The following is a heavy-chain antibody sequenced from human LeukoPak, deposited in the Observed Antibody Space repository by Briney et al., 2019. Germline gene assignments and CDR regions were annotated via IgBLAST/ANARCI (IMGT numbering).Heavy chain of an antibody. CDR3: AKVISSYSGYDSY. V-gene: IGHV3-23*01. CDR1: GFSFSNFA. D-gene: IGHD5-12*01. CDR2: ISYSGGST. Sequence: PGGSLRLSCAASGFSFSNFAMTWVRQAPGKGLEWVSGISYSGGSTYYADSVKGRFTISRDNSKNTLYLQMDSLRAADTAVYYCAKVISSYSGYDSYWGQGTLVTVSS. J-gene: IGHJ4*02.